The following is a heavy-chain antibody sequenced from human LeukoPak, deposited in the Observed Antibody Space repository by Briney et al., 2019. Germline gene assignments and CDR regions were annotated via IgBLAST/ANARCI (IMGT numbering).Heavy chain of an antibody. D-gene: IGHD2-2*01. J-gene: IGHJ5*02. CDR3: ANVQYRLPYNWFDP. CDR2: ISGSGGST. CDR1: GFTFSSYA. Sequence: GGSLRLSCAASGFTFSSYAMSWVRRAPGKGLEWVSAISGSGGSTYYADSVKGRFTISRDNSKNTLYLQMNSLRAEDTAVYYCANVQYRLPYNWFDPWGQGTLVTVSS. V-gene: IGHV3-23*01.